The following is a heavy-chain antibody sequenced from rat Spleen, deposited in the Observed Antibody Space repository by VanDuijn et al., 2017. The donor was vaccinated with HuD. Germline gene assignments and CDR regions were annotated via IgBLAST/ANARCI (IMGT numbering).Heavy chain of an antibody. Sequence: EVQLVESGGGLVQPGRSLKLSCAASGFTFSNYGMAWVRQAPTKVLEWVATINYDGRSTFYRDSVRARFTISRDNAKSTLYRQMDSLQSEDTATYYCTTGDYGYTRLFVYWGQGTLVTVSS. D-gene: IGHD1-9*01. CDR3: TTGDYGYTRLFVY. V-gene: IGHV5-29*01. CDR1: GFTFSNYG. CDR2: INYDGRST. J-gene: IGHJ3*01.